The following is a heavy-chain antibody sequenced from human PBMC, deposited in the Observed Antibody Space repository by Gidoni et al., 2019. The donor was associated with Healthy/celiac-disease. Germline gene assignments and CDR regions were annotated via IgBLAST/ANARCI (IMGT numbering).Heavy chain of an antibody. V-gene: IGHV2-5*02. Sequence: QITLKESGPTLVKPTQTLTLTCTFSGFSLSTSGVGVGWIRQPPGKALEWLALIYWDNDNRYSPSLKGRLTITKDTSKNQVVLTMTNMDPVDTATYYCAHRDGYSSSWYSDAFDIWGQGTMVTVSS. J-gene: IGHJ3*02. CDR3: AHRDGYSSSWYSDAFDI. CDR1: GFSLSTSGVG. D-gene: IGHD6-13*01. CDR2: IYWDNDN.